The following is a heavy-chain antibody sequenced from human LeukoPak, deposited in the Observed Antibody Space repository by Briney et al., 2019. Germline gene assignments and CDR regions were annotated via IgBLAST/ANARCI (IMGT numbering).Heavy chain of an antibody. V-gene: IGHV4-34*01. CDR2: INHSGST. J-gene: IGHJ6*03. Sequence: SETLSLTCAVYGGSFSGYYWSWIRQPPGKGLEWIGEINHSGSTNYNPSLKSRVTISAETSKNQFSLKLSSVTAADTAVYYCARGRGRDGYNYSYYYYMDVWGKGTTVTVSS. CDR1: GGSFSGYY. CDR3: ARGRGRDGYNYSYYYYMDV. D-gene: IGHD5-24*01.